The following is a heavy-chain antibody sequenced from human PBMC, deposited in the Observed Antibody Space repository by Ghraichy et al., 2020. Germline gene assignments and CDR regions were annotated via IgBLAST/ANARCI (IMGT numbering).Heavy chain of an antibody. CDR1: GFTFSSYA. CDR2: ISGSGGST. Sequence: LSLTCAASGFTFSSYAMSWVRQAPGKGLEWVSAISGSGGSTYYADSVKGRFTISRDNSKNTLYLQMNSLRAEDTAVYYCAKGHGGPSYTVAAYWGQGTLVTVSS. CDR3: AKGHGGPSYTVAAY. J-gene: IGHJ4*02. D-gene: IGHD6-19*01. V-gene: IGHV3-23*01.